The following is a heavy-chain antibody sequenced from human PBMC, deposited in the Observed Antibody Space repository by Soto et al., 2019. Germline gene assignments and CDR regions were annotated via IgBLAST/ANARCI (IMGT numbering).Heavy chain of an antibody. CDR2: INHSGST. CDR3: ARGGGFCSRTRCYTGYYGMDV. CDR1: GGSFSGYY. V-gene: IGHV4-34*01. D-gene: IGHD2-2*02. J-gene: IGHJ6*02. Sequence: PSETLSLTCAVYGGSFSGYYWSWIRQPPGKGLEWIGEINHSGSTNYNPSLKSRVTISVDTSKNQFSLKLSSVTAADTAVYYCARGGGFCSRTRCYTGYYGMDVWGQGTTVTVSS.